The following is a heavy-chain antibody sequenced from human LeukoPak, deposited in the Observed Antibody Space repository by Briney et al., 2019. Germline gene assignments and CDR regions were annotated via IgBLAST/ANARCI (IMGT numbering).Heavy chain of an antibody. D-gene: IGHD5-24*01. CDR2: ISAHNGNT. CDR3: AVGSEEMATIDYFDY. J-gene: IGHJ4*02. CDR1: GYTFTSYG. Sequence: ASVKVSCKASGYTFTSYGISWVRQAPGQGLEWMGWISAHNGNTNYAQKLQGRVTMTTDTSTSTAYMELRSLRSDDTAVYYCAVGSEEMATIDYFDYWGQRTLVTVSS. V-gene: IGHV1-18*01.